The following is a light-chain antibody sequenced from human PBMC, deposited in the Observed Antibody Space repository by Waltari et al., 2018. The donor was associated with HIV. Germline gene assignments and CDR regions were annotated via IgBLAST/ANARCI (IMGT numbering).Light chain of an antibody. CDR3: QQSYSSWT. J-gene: IGKJ1*01. Sequence: DIQMTQSPSSLSASVGDRVTITCRASQSISSYLNWYQQKPGIAPKLLIYAASSLQSGVPSRFRGSGSGTDFTLTISSLQPEDFAIYYCQQSYSSWTFGQGTKVEIK. CDR2: AAS. V-gene: IGKV1-39*01. CDR1: QSISSY.